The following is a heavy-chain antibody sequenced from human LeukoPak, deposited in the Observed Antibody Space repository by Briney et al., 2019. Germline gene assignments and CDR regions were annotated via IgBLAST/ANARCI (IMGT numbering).Heavy chain of an antibody. CDR1: GFTFSSSA. CDR2: ISGSGSGGST. J-gene: IGHJ4*02. V-gene: IGHV3-23*01. CDR3: AKSGYNRFDY. Sequence: GGSLRLSCAASGFTFSSSAMSWVRQAPGKGLEWVSSISGSGSGGSTYYADSVKGRFTISRDNSKNTLYLQMNSLRVEDTAAYYCAKSGYNRFDYWGQGTLVTVSS. D-gene: IGHD5-24*01.